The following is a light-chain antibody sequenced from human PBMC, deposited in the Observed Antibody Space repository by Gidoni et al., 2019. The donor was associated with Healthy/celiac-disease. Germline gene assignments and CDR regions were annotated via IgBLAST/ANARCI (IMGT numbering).Light chain of an antibody. CDR1: SSDVGGYNY. CDR2: DVS. J-gene: IGLJ1*01. V-gene: IGLV2-14*01. CDR3: SSYTSSSTHV. Sequence: QSALTHPAPLSGSPGQSITISCPGTSSDVGGYNYVSWYQQHPGKAPKLMSYDVSNRPPGVSNRFSGSKSGNTASLTISGLQAEDEADYYGSSYTSSSTHVFGTGTKVTVL.